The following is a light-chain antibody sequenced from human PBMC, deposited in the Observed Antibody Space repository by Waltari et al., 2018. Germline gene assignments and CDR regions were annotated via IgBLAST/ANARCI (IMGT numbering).Light chain of an antibody. J-gene: IGKJ4*01. CDR3: QQYDNLPSVA. CDR1: RDISFY. V-gene: IGKV1-33*01. CDR2: ESA. Sequence: DIQMTQSPSSLSASVGDRLTITCQASRDISFYLNWYQQKPVKAPNLLNSESANLATGVPSRFGGSRSGTLFPCTISCLQPEDVASYYCQQYDNLPSVAFGGGTKV.